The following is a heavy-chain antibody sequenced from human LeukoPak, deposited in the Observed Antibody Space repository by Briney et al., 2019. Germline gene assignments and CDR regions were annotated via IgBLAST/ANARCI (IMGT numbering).Heavy chain of an antibody. J-gene: IGHJ4*02. CDR1: GVTFSSYA. D-gene: IGHD2-15*01. Sequence: GGSLRLSCAASGVTFSSYAMSWVRQAPGRGREWVSAISGSGGSTYYADSVKGRFTISRDNSKNTLYLQMNSLRAEDTAVYYCAKDQGGTDDYWGQGTLVTVSS. CDR2: ISGSGGST. CDR3: AKDQGGTDDY. V-gene: IGHV3-23*01.